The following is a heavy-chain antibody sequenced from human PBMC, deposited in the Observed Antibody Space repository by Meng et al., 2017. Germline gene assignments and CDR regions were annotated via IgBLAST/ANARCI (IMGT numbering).Heavy chain of an antibody. Sequence: QVQLQESGPRLVRPSQTLSLTCTVSGASISSAVFSIWIRQPPGKDLEWIGYISYSGATHYNPSLKSRLTISVDTAKNQFSLRLSSVTAADTAVYYCARVVGDCASCYKGWFDPWGQGTLVTVSS. CDR2: ISYSGAT. V-gene: IGHV4-30-4*01. J-gene: IGHJ5*02. D-gene: IGHD2-2*02. CDR1: GASISSAVF. CDR3: ARVVGDCASCYKGWFDP.